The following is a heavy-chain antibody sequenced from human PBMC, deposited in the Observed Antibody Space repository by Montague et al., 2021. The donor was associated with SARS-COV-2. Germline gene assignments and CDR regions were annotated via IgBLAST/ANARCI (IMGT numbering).Heavy chain of an antibody. CDR1: GGSFSGYY. CDR2: IYHSGDT. Sequence: SETLSLTCAVYGGSFSGYYWSWIRQPPGKGLEWIGDIYHSGDTKYNPSLKSRVTISVDTSKNQFSLKLSSVTAADTAVYYCARGYRMGLWQPIWYFGLWGRGTLVTVSS. CDR3: ARGYRMGLWQPIWYFGL. D-gene: IGHD5-18*01. V-gene: IGHV4-34*01. J-gene: IGHJ2*01.